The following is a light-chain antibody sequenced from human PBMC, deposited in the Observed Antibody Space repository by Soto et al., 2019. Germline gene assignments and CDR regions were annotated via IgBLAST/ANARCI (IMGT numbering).Light chain of an antibody. CDR3: CSYVGARTYV. V-gene: IGLV2-14*01. CDR1: SSDVGGYNY. Sequence: QSVLTQPASVSGSPGQSITISCTGTSSDVGGYNYVSWYQQHPGKAPKLMIYEVSNRPSGVSNRFSGSKSGNTASLTISGLQAEDGADYYCCSYVGARTYVFGTGTKVTVL. J-gene: IGLJ1*01. CDR2: EVS.